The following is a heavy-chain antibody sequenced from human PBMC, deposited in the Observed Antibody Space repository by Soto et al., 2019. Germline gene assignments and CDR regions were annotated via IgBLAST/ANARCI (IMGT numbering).Heavy chain of an antibody. J-gene: IGHJ4*02. D-gene: IGHD2-8*01. CDR2: ISAYNGNT. CDR1: GYTFTNYG. Sequence: QVQLVQSGAEVKKPGASVKVSCKASGYTFTNYGISWVRQAPGQGLEWMGWISAYNGNTNYAQKLQGRVTMTTDTSTNTAYMELRSMSSDDTAVYYCESGCSYFDFWGQGTLVTVSS. V-gene: IGHV1-18*01. CDR3: ESGCSYFDF.